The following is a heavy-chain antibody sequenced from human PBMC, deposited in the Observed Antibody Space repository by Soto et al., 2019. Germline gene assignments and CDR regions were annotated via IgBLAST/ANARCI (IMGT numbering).Heavy chain of an antibody. V-gene: IGHV3-23*01. CDR2: ILVGGST. CDR1: GFTCSSYD. D-gene: IGHD2-8*02. CDR3: AKATATGGGAFDI. J-gene: IGHJ3*02. Sequence: GGSLRLSCAASGFTCSSYDMSWVRQAPGKGLEWVSTILVGGSTHYPDSVKGRFTISRDNSKNTVFLQMNSLTAGDTAVYYCAKATATGGGAFDICGQGTMVTVSS.